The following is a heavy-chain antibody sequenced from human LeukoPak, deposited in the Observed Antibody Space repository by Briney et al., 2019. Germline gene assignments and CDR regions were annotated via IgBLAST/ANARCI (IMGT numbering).Heavy chain of an antibody. Sequence: GGSLRLSCAASGFTFSTYAMYWVRQAPGKGLEWVAFISYDGSNNYYADSVKGRFTISRDNSKNTLYLQMSGLRAEDTAVYYCAREGSAMGLFDFWGQGTLVTVSS. CDR3: AREGSAMGLFDF. V-gene: IGHV3-30-3*01. J-gene: IGHJ4*02. CDR1: GFTFSTYA. CDR2: ISYDGSNN. D-gene: IGHD5-18*01.